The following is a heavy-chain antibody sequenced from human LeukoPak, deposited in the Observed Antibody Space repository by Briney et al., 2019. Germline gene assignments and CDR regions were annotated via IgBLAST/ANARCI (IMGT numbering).Heavy chain of an antibody. CDR2: IYYSGST. Sequence: PSETLSLTCTVSGGSISSGGYYWSWIRQHPGKGLEWIGYIYYSGSTYYNPSLKSRVTISVDTSKNQFSLKLSSVIAADTAVYYCARSYYYDSSSRGYFDYWGQGTLVTVSS. CDR1: GGSISSGGYY. J-gene: IGHJ4*02. CDR3: ARSYYYDSSSRGYFDY. D-gene: IGHD3-22*01. V-gene: IGHV4-31*03.